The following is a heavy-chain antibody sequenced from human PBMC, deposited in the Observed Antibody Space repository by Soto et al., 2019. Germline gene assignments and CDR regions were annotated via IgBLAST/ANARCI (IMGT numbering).Heavy chain of an antibody. CDR3: AKDLMVNDHYHQYGMDV. Sequence: QVELVESGGGVVQPGRSLRLSCATSGFAFSAYGMHWVRQAPGKGLEWVALITNAGGETYYLDSVKGRFVISRDDSRHTLHLQMNRLRAEDTAVYYCAKDLMVNDHYHQYGMDVRGQGTTVSVSS. V-gene: IGHV3-30*18. CDR2: ITNAGGET. J-gene: IGHJ6*02. D-gene: IGHD3-10*01. CDR1: GFAFSAYG.